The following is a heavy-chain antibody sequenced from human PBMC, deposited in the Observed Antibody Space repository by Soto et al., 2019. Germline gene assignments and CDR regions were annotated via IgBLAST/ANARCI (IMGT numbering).Heavy chain of an antibody. Sequence: GASVKVSCKASGFTLSFYAIHWVRQAPGQRPEWLGRIKAGSGDTNYSEKFQDRVTISRDTSANTAYMELSGLISEDTALYFCARAPPDYSALDYWGQGTLVTVSS. D-gene: IGHD1-26*01. CDR1: GFTLSFYA. V-gene: IGHV1-3*01. CDR2: IKAGSGDT. CDR3: ARAPPDYSALDY. J-gene: IGHJ4*02.